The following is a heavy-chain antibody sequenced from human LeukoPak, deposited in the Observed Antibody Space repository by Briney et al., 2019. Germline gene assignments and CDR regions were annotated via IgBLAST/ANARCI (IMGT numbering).Heavy chain of an antibody. CDR2: IRSKANSYAT. V-gene: IGHV3-73*01. CDR1: GFTFSNYE. Sequence: SGGSLRLSCAASGFTFSNYEMNWVRQASGKGLEWVGRIRSKANSYATAYAASVKGRFTISRDDSKNTAYLQMNSLKTEDTAVYYCTSPGQYYDILTGLYWDDYWGQGTLVTVSS. J-gene: IGHJ4*02. D-gene: IGHD3-9*01. CDR3: TSPGQYYDILTGLYWDDY.